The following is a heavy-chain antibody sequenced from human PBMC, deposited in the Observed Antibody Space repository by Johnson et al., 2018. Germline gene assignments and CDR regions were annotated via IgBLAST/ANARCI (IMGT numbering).Heavy chain of an antibody. J-gene: IGHJ1*01. CDR1: GFTFDDYA. CDR2: ISWNSGSI. V-gene: IGHV3-9*01. Sequence: EVQLLESGGGLVQPGRSXRLSCAASGFTFDDYAMHWVRQAPGKGLEWVSGISWNSGSIGYAEPVKGRFTISRDNAKNSLYLQMNSLRAEDTALYYCAKDRRSGSYPGYFQHWGQGTLVTVSS. D-gene: IGHD1-26*01. CDR3: AKDRRSGSYPGYFQH.